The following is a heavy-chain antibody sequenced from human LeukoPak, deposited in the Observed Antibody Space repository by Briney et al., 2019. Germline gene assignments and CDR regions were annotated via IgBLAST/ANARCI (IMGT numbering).Heavy chain of an antibody. D-gene: IGHD6-19*01. CDR1: GGSFSGYY. J-gene: IGHJ4*02. V-gene: IGHV4-34*01. Sequence: SETLSLTCAVYGGSFSGYYWSWIRQPPGKGLEWIGEINHSGTTFYNPSLKTRVAISIDTSKNQFSLKLSSVTAADTAVYYCARQRSGWYYFDYWGQGALVTVSS. CDR2: INHSGTT. CDR3: ARQRSGWYYFDY.